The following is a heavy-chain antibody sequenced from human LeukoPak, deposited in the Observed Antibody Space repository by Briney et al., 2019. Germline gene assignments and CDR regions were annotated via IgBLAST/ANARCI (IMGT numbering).Heavy chain of an antibody. D-gene: IGHD6-19*01. V-gene: IGHV1-69*13. J-gene: IGHJ5*02. CDR1: GGTFSNCA. CDR3: ARQSHYSSGWYDLDP. CDR2: IIPIFGTA. Sequence: ASVKVSCKASGGTFSNCAISWVRQAPGQGLEWMGGIIPIFGTANYAQKFQGRVSITADESTSTAYMELSSLRSEDTAVYYCARQSHYSSGWYDLDPWGQGTLVTVSS.